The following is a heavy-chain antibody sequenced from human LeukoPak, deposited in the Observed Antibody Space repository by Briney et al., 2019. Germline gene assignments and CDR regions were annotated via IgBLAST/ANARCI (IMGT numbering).Heavy chain of an antibody. V-gene: IGHV4-59*01. D-gene: IGHD6-13*01. CDR1: GVSISSYY. J-gene: IGHJ6*04. Sequence: KRSETLSLTCTVSGVSISSYYWSWIRQPPGKGLEWIGNIYYSGSTNYNPYLKSRVTRTVDKYQNHFSLKLSSVTPADRAVYYCARDLVVAGTYYYYHRMDVWRKETTV. CDR3: ARDLVVAGTYYYYHRMDV. CDR2: IYYSGST.